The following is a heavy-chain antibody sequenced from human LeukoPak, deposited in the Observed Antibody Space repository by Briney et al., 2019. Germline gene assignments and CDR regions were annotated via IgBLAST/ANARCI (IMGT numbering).Heavy chain of an antibody. V-gene: IGHV3-23*01. CDR3: AKHSSGGTSNWFDP. CDR2: ISGSGGST. J-gene: IGHJ5*02. D-gene: IGHD2-15*01. CDR1: GFTFSSYW. Sequence: GGSLRLSCAASGFTFSSYWMSWVRQAPGKGLEWVSAISGSGGSTYYADSVKGRFTISRDNSKNTLYLQMNSLRAEDTAVYYCAKHSSGGTSNWFDPWGQGTLVTVSS.